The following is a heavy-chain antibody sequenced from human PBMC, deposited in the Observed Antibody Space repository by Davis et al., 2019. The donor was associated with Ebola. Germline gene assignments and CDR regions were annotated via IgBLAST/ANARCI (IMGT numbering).Heavy chain of an antibody. V-gene: IGHV3-7*01. CDR3: AKYYDFWSGYYPGAFDI. CDR2: IKQDGSEK. CDR1: GFTFSSYW. J-gene: IGHJ3*02. D-gene: IGHD3-3*01. Sequence: PGGSLRLSCAASGFTFSSYWMSWVRQAPGKGLEWVANIKQDGSEKYYVDSVKGRFTISRDNAKNSLYLQMNSLRAEDTAVYYCAKYYDFWSGYYPGAFDIWGQGTMVTVSS.